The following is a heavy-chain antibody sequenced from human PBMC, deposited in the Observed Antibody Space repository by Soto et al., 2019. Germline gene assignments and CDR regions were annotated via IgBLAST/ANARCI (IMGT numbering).Heavy chain of an antibody. CDR1: GFTFSNYW. Sequence: GGSLRLSCTASGFTFSNYWMSWVRQAPGKGLEWVANIGQDGSQRNYVDSVKGRFTISRDNAENSLYLQMNSLRAEDTAIYYCASARHIGPWGQGTLVTVSP. D-gene: IGHD2-21*01. V-gene: IGHV3-7*01. J-gene: IGHJ5*02. CDR3: ASARHIGP. CDR2: IGQDGSQR.